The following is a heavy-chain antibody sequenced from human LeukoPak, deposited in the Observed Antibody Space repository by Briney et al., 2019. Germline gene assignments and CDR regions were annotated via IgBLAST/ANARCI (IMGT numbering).Heavy chain of an antibody. J-gene: IGHJ3*02. D-gene: IGHD3-22*01. V-gene: IGHV1-46*01. CDR2: INPSGGST. Sequence: ASVKVSCKASGYTFTSYYMHWVRQAPGQGLEWMGIINPSGGSTSYAQKFQGRVTMTSDTSTSTAYMELSSLRSEDTAVYYCARDRGYYYDSSGRDAFHIWGQGTMVTVSS. CDR3: ARDRGYYYDSSGRDAFHI. CDR1: GYTFTSYY.